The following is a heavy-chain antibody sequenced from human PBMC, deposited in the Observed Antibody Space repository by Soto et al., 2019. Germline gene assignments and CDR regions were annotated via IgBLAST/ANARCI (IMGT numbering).Heavy chain of an antibody. Sequence: QVRLVESGGDLVKPGESLRLSCVASGFTFIDYYMNWVRQAPGKGLEWISYISSTGKNIYYSDSVKGRFIVSRDNAKNSLFLQMNILSADDTAVYYCGRSHGAGSYWGQGTRVTVSS. V-gene: IGHV3-11*01. CDR3: GRSHGAGSY. J-gene: IGHJ4*02. CDR1: GFTFIDYY. CDR2: ISSTGKNI. D-gene: IGHD4-17*01.